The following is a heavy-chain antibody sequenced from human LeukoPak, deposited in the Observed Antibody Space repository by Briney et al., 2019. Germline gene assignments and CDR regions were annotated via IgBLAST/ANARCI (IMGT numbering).Heavy chain of an antibody. Sequence: VASVKVSCKASGYTFTSYDINWVRQATGQGLEWMGWMNPNSGNTGYAQKFQGRVTMTRNTSISTAYMELSSLRSEDTAVYYCARGRGYSYGRYNWFDPWGQGTLVTVSS. CDR2: MNPNSGNT. V-gene: IGHV1-8*01. J-gene: IGHJ5*02. CDR1: GYTFTSYD. CDR3: ARGRGYSYGRYNWFDP. D-gene: IGHD5-18*01.